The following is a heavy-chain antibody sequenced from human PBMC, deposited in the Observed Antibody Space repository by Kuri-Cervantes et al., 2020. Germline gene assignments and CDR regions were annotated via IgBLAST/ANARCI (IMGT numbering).Heavy chain of an antibody. CDR3: ATEEGDYGGNAFEI. D-gene: IGHD4-17*01. J-gene: IGHJ3*02. CDR1: GFTFNTFG. Sequence: LSLTCAASGFTFNTFGMHWVRQAPGKGPEWVAFIRYDGSNKLYGDSVRGRFTVARDNSKNTLFLQMNGLSAEDTALYYCATEEGDYGGNAFEIWGQGTLVTVSS. V-gene: IGHV3-30*02. CDR2: IRYDGSNK.